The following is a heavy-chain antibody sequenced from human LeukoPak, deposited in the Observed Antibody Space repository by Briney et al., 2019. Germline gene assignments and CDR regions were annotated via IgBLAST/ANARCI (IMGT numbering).Heavy chain of an antibody. J-gene: IGHJ3*02. Sequence: GRSLRLSCAASGFSFSSYGMNWVRQAPGKGLEWVAVIWYDGSKRYYADSVKGRFTISRDDSKHTQYLQMNSLRAEDTATYYCARAGDAFDIWGQGTMVTVSS. CDR3: ARAGDAFDI. CDR1: GFSFSSYG. CDR2: IWYDGSKR. V-gene: IGHV3-33*01.